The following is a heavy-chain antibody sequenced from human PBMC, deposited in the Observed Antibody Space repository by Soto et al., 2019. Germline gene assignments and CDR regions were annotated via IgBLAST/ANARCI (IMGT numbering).Heavy chain of an antibody. CDR3: AKRGTGYCSGGGCLRYYLDY. V-gene: IGHV3-23*01. Sequence: GGSLRLSCAASGFTFSGYAMNWVRQAPGKGLEWVSGISGDVGTIDYADSVKGRFTISRDNSKNTLYLQMNGLRAEDTAVYYCAKRGTGYCSGGGCLRYYLDYWGQGTLVTVSS. J-gene: IGHJ4*02. D-gene: IGHD2-15*01. CDR2: ISGDVGTI. CDR1: GFTFSGYA.